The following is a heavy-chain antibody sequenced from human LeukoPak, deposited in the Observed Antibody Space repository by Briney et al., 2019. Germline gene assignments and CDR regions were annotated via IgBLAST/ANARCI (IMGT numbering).Heavy chain of an antibody. CDR1: GGSISSYY. Sequence: SETLSLTCTVSGGSISSYYWSWIRQPPGKGLEWIGYIHYSGSTNYNPSLKSRVTISVDTSKNQFSLKLSSVTAADTAVYYCARDRYYYDSSGYRYYYYGMDVWGQGTTVTVSS. CDR2: IHYSGST. CDR3: ARDRYYYDSSGYRYYYYGMDV. V-gene: IGHV4-59*01. J-gene: IGHJ6*02. D-gene: IGHD3-22*01.